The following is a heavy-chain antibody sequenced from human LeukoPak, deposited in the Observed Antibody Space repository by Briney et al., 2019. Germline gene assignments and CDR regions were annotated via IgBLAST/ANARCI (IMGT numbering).Heavy chain of an antibody. CDR1: GFTFRSCW. J-gene: IGHJ4*02. CDR2: IDGDGSTT. Sequence: PGGSLRLSCVASGFTFRSCWMHWVRQTPGKGLVWVSRIDGDGSTTSYADSVEGRFTISRDNAKNTLYLQMNSLRAEDTAVYYCARGAYYFDYWGQGTLVTVSS. CDR3: ARGAYYFDY. V-gene: IGHV3-74*01.